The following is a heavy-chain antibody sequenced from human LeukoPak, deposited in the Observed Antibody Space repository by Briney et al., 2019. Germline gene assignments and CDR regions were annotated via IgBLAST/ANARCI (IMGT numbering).Heavy chain of an antibody. CDR1: GGSISSSNW. J-gene: IGHJ3*02. V-gene: IGHV4-4*02. Sequence: SGTLSLTCAVSGGSISSSNWWSWVRQPPGKGLEWIGEIYHSGSTNYNPSLKSRVTISVDKSKNQFSLKLSSVTAADTAVYYCARLNSGSYYRHAFDIWGQGTMVTVSS. CDR3: ARLNSGSYYRHAFDI. D-gene: IGHD1-26*01. CDR2: IYHSGST.